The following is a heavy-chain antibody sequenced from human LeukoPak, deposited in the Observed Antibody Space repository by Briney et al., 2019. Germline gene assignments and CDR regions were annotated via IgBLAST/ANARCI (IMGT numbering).Heavy chain of an antibody. D-gene: IGHD2-15*01. CDR1: GFKSSGYS. CDR3: ARDMEGHCSGGSCTAFDS. Sequence: GESLGLSCEASGFKSSGYSMNWVRQAPGKGLECVSSISSSSSYIYYADSVKGRFTISRVNAKNALYLQIDSLRAEDTAVYYCARDMEGHCSGGSCTAFDSWGPGTLVTVSS. CDR2: ISSSSSYI. J-gene: IGHJ4*02. V-gene: IGHV3-21*01.